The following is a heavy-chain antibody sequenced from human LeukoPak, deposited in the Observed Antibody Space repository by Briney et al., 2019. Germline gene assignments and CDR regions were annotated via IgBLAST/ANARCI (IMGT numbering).Heavy chain of an antibody. CDR3: VRDRLEPPSYYFYMDV. CDR1: GFTFRDYS. J-gene: IGHJ6*03. V-gene: IGHV3-21*01. Sequence: GGSLRLSCGASGFTFRDYSMTWVRQAPGKGLEWVACISSTSSYIYYADSVRGRFTISRDNAKKSVYLQMDSLRAEDTAVYYCVRDRLEPPSYYFYMDVWGKGTTVTVSS. CDR2: ISSTSSYI. D-gene: IGHD1-1*01.